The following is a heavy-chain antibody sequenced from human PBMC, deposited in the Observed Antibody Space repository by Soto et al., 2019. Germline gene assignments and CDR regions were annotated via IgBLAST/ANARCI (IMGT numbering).Heavy chain of an antibody. V-gene: IGHV1-18*01. CDR1: GYTFTSYG. CDR3: ARMIPITMVRGVIISLGYYYGMDV. J-gene: IGHJ6*02. D-gene: IGHD3-10*01. CDR2: ISAYNGNT. Sequence: ASVKGSCKAAGYTFTSYGVSWGRQAPGQGLEWMGWISAYNGNTNYAQKLQGRVTMTTDTSTSTAYMELRSLRSDDTAVYYCARMIPITMVRGVIISLGYYYGMDVWGQGTTVTVSS.